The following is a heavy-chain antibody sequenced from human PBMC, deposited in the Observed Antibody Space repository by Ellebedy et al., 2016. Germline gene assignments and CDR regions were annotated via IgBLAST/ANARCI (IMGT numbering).Heavy chain of an antibody. CDR2: IKQDGSQK. D-gene: IGHD6-19*01. CDR1: GFSFSTLW. CDR3: TRQGGGAVADN. Sequence: GGSLRLSCTVSGFSFSTLWMNWVRQTPGKGLEWVANIKQDGSQKHYVDSVKGRFTISRDNAKNSLYLQMNSLRAEDTAVYYCTRQGGGAVADNWGQGTLVTVSS. J-gene: IGHJ4*02. V-gene: IGHV3-7*03.